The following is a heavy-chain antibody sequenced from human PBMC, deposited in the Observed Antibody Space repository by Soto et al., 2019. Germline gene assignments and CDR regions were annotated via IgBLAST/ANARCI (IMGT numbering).Heavy chain of an antibody. CDR3: ARSQWFGELFNYYYIDV. J-gene: IGHJ6*03. CDR1: GGSISSYY. CDR2: IYYSGST. Sequence: SETLSVTCTVSGGSISSYYWSWIRQPPGKGLEWIGYIYYSGSTNYNPSLKSRVTISVDTSKNQFSLKLSSVTAADTAVYYCARSQWFGELFNYYYIDVWGKGTTVTVSS. V-gene: IGHV4-59*01. D-gene: IGHD3-10*01.